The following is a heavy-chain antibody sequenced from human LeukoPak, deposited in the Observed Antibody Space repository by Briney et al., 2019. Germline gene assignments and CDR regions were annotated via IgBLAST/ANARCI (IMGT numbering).Heavy chain of an antibody. Sequence: KTSETLSLTCAVYGGSFSGYYWSWIRQPPGRGLEWIGKINHSGSTNYNPSLKSRVTISVDTSKNQFSLKLSSVTAADTAVYYCARVTRTYYYGSGIDYWGQGTLVTVSS. J-gene: IGHJ4*02. CDR3: ARVTRTYYYGSGIDY. CDR1: GGSFSGYY. CDR2: INHSGST. V-gene: IGHV4-34*01. D-gene: IGHD3-10*01.